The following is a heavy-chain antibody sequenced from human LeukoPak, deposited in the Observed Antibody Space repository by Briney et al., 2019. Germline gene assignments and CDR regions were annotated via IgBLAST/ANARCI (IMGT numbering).Heavy chain of an antibody. D-gene: IGHD5-18*01. CDR2: INPYSGGT. V-gene: IGHV1-2*02. CDR1: GYTFTGYY. Sequence: ASVKVSCKASGYTFTGYYMHWVRQAPGQGLDWMGWINPYSGGTNYAQKFQGRVTMTRDTSISTAYMELSRLKSDDTAVYYCATKGEMVDTAMADDAFDIWGQGTMVTVSS. CDR3: ATKGEMVDTAMADDAFDI. J-gene: IGHJ3*02.